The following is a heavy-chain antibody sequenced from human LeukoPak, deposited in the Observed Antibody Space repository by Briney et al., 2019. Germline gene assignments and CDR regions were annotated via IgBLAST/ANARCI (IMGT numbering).Heavy chain of an antibody. CDR3: ARDKTTVTTFYYYYMDV. Sequence: ASVKVSCKASGYTFTGYYMHWVRQAPGQGLGWMGWINPNSGGTNYAQKFQGRVTMTRDTSISTAYMGLSRLRSDDTAVYYCARDKTTVTTFYYYYMDVWGKGTTVTVSS. CDR1: GYTFTGYY. D-gene: IGHD4-17*01. V-gene: IGHV1-2*02. J-gene: IGHJ6*03. CDR2: INPNSGGT.